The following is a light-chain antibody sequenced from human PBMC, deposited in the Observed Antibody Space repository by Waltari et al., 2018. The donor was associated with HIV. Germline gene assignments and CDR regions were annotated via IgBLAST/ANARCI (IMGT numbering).Light chain of an antibody. CDR1: ISNIGSSF. CDR2: RND. J-gene: IGLJ3*02. Sequence: QFVLCQPPSASGTPWQTTSISCSGDISNIGSSFDYWYQQRPGMSPRLLIYRNDQPPSGVPARFSDSKSVTSASLASSGLRFDDEAVYHCSTWVDRLSHWVFGGRTKLIVL. CDR3: STWVDRLSHWV. V-gene: IGLV1-47*01.